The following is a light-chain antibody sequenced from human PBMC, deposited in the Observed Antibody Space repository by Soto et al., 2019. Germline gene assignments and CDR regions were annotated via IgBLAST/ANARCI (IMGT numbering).Light chain of an antibody. Sequence: EIVLTQSPGTLSLSPGERATLSCSASQTVSSSNLAWYQQKPGQAPRLLIYGASTRATGIPDRFSGSGSGTDFTLTISRLEPEDFAVYYCQQYGSSGMYTFGQGTRLEMK. CDR1: QTVSSSN. CDR3: QQYGSSGMYT. J-gene: IGKJ2*01. V-gene: IGKV3-20*01. CDR2: GAS.